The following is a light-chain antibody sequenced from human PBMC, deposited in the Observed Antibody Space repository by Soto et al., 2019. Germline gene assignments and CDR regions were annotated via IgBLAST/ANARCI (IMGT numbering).Light chain of an antibody. CDR1: QRITDNF. CDR3: QQYGRSPFT. J-gene: IGKJ2*01. CDR2: GAS. V-gene: IGKV3-20*01. Sequence: EIVLTQSPVTLSLSPGERATLSCGASQRITDNFLAWFQQKPGLAPRLLISGASTRASGVPDRFSGGGSGTDFVVTISRLEPEDFAVYFCQQYGRSPFTFGQGTKLQIK.